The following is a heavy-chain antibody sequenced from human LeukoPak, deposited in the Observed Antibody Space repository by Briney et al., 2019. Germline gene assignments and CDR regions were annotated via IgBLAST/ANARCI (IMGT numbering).Heavy chain of an antibody. CDR1: GFTFSSYG. V-gene: IGHV3-30*18. J-gene: IGHJ5*01. CDR2: ISHDGNDQ. Sequence: PGGSLRLSCAASGFTFSSYGMHWVRQAPGKGLEWVAVISHDGNDQYYADSVKGRFTISRDNSKNALYLQMNSLRGEDTAVYYCAKSLTPDRDWFDSWGQGTLVIVSS. CDR3: AKSLTPDRDWFDS. D-gene: IGHD4/OR15-4a*01.